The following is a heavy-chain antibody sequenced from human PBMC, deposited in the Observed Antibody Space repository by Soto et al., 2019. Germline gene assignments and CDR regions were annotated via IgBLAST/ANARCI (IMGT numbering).Heavy chain of an antibody. D-gene: IGHD6-6*01. J-gene: IGHJ4*02. CDR1: GYSFTSYL. CDR3: ARHEGYSSSSYRVEFDY. CDR2: IYPSDSET. V-gene: IGHV5-51*01. Sequence: PGESLKISCKGSGYSFTSYLIDWVRQMPGKGLEWMGSIYPSDSETRYSPSFQGQVSFSVDKSITTAYLQWSSLKASDTAMYYCARHEGYSSSSYRVEFDYWGQGTLVTVSS.